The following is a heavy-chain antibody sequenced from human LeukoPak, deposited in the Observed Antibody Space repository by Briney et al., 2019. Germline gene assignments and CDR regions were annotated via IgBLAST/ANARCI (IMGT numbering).Heavy chain of an antibody. D-gene: IGHD6-19*01. V-gene: IGHV1-69*13. CDR3: ARAAQGSGFLAAYYYYMDV. CDR1: GGTFSSYA. Sequence: SVKVSCKASGGTFSSYAISWVRQAPGQGLEWMGGIVPIFGTANYAQKFQGRVTITADESTSTAYMELSSPRSEDTAVYYCARAAQGSGFLAAYYYYMDVWGKGTTVTISS. J-gene: IGHJ6*03. CDR2: IVPIFGTA.